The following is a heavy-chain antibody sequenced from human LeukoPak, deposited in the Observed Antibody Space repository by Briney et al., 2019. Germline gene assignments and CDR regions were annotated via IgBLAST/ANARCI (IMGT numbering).Heavy chain of an antibody. J-gene: IGHJ4*02. Sequence: ASVKVSCKASGYSFTGYYIHWVRQAPGQGLEWMGWIIPNSGGTNYAQKFQGRVTMTRDTSITTVYMELSRLTSDDTAVYYCARDSGLGHWGQGTLDTVSS. CDR2: IIPNSGGT. V-gene: IGHV1-2*02. CDR3: ARDSGLGH. CDR1: GYSFTGYY.